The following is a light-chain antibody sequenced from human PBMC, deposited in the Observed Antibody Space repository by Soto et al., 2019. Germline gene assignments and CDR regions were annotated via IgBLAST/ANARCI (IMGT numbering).Light chain of an antibody. V-gene: IGLV2-23*01. J-gene: IGLJ1*01. CDR1: SSDVGSYNL. Sequence: QSALTQPASVSGSPGQSITISCTGTSSDVGSYNLVSWYQQHPGKGPKLMIYEGSKRPSGVSNRFSGSKSGNTASLTISGLQAEDEADYYCCSYAGSSTLYVFGTGTKVTVL. CDR2: EGS. CDR3: CSYAGSSTLYV.